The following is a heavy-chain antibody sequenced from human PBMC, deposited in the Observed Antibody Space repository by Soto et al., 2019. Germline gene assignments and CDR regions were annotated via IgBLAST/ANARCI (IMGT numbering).Heavy chain of an antibody. D-gene: IGHD3-22*01. CDR1: GFTFSSYA. J-gene: IGHJ4*02. Sequence: HPGGSLRLSCAASGFTFSSYAMHWVRQAPGKGLEWVAVISYDGSNKYYADSVKGRFTISRDNSKNTLYLQMNSLRAEDTAVYYCARDKVTYYYDSSGYLGYWGQGTLVTVSS. V-gene: IGHV3-30-3*01. CDR3: ARDKVTYYYDSSGYLGY. CDR2: ISYDGSNK.